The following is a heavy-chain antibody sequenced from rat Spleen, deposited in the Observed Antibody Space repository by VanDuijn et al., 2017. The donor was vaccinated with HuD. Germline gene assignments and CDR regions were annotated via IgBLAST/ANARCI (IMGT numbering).Heavy chain of an antibody. D-gene: IGHD1-2*01. J-gene: IGHJ2*01. Sequence: EVQLAETGGGLVQPGRSLKLSCVASGFTFSRYWMYWVRQAPGKGLEWVSSISNDGGTTYYPDSVKGRFTISRDNAENTVYLQMNSLRSEDTATYYCATHGTMAARSGYYFDSWGQGVMVTVSS. CDR3: ATHGTMAARSGYYFDS. CDR1: GFTFSRYW. V-gene: IGHV5-58*01. CDR2: ISNDGGTT.